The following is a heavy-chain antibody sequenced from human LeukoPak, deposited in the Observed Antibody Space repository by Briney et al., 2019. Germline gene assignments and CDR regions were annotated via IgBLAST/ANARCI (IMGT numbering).Heavy chain of an antibody. D-gene: IGHD3-22*01. Sequence: ASVKVSCKASGYTFTGYYMHWVRQAPGQGLEWMGWINPNSGCTNYAQKFQGRVTMTRDTSISTAYMELSRLRSDDTAVYYCARVGYYYDSSGYYYFDYWGQGTLVTVSS. V-gene: IGHV1-2*02. CDR3: ARVGYYYDSSGYYYFDY. J-gene: IGHJ4*02. CDR1: GYTFTGYY. CDR2: INPNSGCT.